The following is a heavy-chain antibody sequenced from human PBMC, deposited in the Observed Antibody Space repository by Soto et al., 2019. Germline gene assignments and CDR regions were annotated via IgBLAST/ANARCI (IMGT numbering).Heavy chain of an antibody. CDR2: ILVDGRT. D-gene: IGHD2-8*02. J-gene: IGHJ3*02. CDR1: GFICSSYD. V-gene: IGHV3-23*01. Sequence: PGGSLRLSCAASGFICSSYDRSWVRQAPGKGLEWVSTILVDGRTFYVDSVKGRFTISRDNSKNTVYLQMNSLTAGDTALYYCAKATATGGGAFDICGQGTMVTV. CDR3: AKATATGGGAFDI.